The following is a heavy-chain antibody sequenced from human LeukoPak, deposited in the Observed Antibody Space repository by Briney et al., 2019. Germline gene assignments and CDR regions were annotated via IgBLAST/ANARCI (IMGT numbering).Heavy chain of an antibody. V-gene: IGHV1-69*05. CDR2: IIPIFGTA. J-gene: IGHJ1*01. D-gene: IGHD2-2*01. Sequence: SVKVSCKASGGTFSSYAISWVRQAPGQGLEWMGGIIPIFGTANYAQKFQGRVTITTDESTSTAYMGLSRLRSEDTAVYYCARDGGSSTSHNAFDIWGQGTLVTVSS. CDR3: ARDGGSSTSHNAFDI. CDR1: GGTFSSYA.